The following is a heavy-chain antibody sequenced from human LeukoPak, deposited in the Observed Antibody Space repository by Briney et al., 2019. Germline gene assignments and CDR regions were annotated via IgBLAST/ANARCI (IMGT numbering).Heavy chain of an antibody. Sequence: PGGSLRLSCAASGFTFSDYYMSWIRQAPGKGLKWVSYISSSGSTIYYADSVKGRFTISRDNAKNSLYLQMNSLRAEDTAVYYCARSTSPLSVSGAFDIWGQGTMVTVSS. V-gene: IGHV3-11*01. CDR1: GFTFSDYY. J-gene: IGHJ3*02. CDR2: ISSSGSTI. D-gene: IGHD3-10*01. CDR3: ARSTSPLSVSGAFDI.